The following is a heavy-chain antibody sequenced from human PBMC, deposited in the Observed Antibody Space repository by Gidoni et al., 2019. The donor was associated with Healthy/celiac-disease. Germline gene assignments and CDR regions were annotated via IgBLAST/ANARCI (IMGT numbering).Heavy chain of an antibody. D-gene: IGHD6-19*01. CDR2: ISGSGGST. J-gene: IGHJ4*02. V-gene: IGHV3-23*01. CDR1: GFTFSSYA. Sequence: EVQLLESGGGLVQPGGSLRLSCAASGFTFSSYAMSWVRQAPGTGLEWVSAISGSGGSTYYADSVKGRFTISRDNSKNTLYLQMNSLRAEDTAVYYCAKDRDQYSSADYWGQGTLVTVSS. CDR3: AKDRDQYSSADY.